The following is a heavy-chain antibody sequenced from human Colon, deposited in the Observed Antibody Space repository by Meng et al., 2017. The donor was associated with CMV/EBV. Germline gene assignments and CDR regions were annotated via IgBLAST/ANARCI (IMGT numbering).Heavy chain of an antibody. V-gene: IGHV3-23*01. J-gene: IGHJ6*02. Sequence: GESLKISCAASGFTISTYAMTWVRQAPGKGLEWVSAISESGYDTYHADSVKGRFTISRDHSKNTLYLEMNSLRAEDTAEYYCAKASCSSTTCPYRGDYYYYYIMDVWGQGTLVTVSS. CDR2: ISESGYDT. CDR3: AKASCSSTTCPYRGDYYYYYIMDV. D-gene: IGHD2-2*01. CDR1: GFTISTYA.